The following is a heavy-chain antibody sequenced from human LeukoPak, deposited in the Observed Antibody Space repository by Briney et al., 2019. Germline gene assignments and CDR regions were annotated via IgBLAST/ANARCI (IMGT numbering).Heavy chain of an antibody. CDR2: IKSKTDGGTT. V-gene: IGHV3-15*01. J-gene: IGHJ4*02. Sequence: GGSLRLSCAASGFTFSNAWMSWVRQAPGKGLEWVGRIKSKTDGGTTDYAAPVKGRFTISRDDSKSIAYLQMNSLKTEDTAVYYCTLGFLEWLYITPPFDYWGQGTLVTVSS. CDR3: TLGFLEWLYITPPFDY. D-gene: IGHD3-3*01. CDR1: GFTFSNAW.